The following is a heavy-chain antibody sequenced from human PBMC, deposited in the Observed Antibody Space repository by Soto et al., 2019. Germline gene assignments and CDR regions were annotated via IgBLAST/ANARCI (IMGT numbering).Heavy chain of an antibody. V-gene: IGHV3-30*04. CDR1: GFTFSSYA. CDR3: AKDRGKIYFDY. Sequence: QVQLVESGGGVVQPGRSLRLSCAASGFTFSSYAMHWVRQAPGKGLEWVAVISYDGSNKYYADSVKGRFTISRDNSKNTLYLQMNSLRAEDTAVYYCAKDRGKIYFDYWGQGTLVTVSS. J-gene: IGHJ4*02. CDR2: ISYDGSNK.